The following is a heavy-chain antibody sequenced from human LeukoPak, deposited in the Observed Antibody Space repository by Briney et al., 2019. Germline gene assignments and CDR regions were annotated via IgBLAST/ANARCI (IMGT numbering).Heavy chain of an antibody. J-gene: IGHJ4*02. V-gene: IGHV3-7*03. CDR1: GFTFSRHW. Sequence: GGSLRLFCAASGFTFSRHWMSWVRQAPGKGLEWVANIKQDGSEKYYVESVKGRFTISRDNAKNSLYLQMNSLRAEDTAVYYCARGEYYGSGSYFSYWGQGTLVTVSS. CDR2: IKQDGSEK. CDR3: ARGEYYGSGSYFSY. D-gene: IGHD3-10*01.